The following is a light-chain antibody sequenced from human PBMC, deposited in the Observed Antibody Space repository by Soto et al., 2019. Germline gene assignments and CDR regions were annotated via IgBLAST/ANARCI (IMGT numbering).Light chain of an antibody. CDR3: QQYNNWPLT. V-gene: IGKV3-15*01. CDR2: GAS. Sequence: EIVMTQSPATLSVSPGERATLSCRASQSVSTNLAWYQQKPGQAPRLLIYGASTRATGVPARFSGSGSGTEFTLTISSLQSEDFAVYYCQQYNNWPLTFGGGTTVEIK. J-gene: IGKJ4*01. CDR1: QSVSTN.